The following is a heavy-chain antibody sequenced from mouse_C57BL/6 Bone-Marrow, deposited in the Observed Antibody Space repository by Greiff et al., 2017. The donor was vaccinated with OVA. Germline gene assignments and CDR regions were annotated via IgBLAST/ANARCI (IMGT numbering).Heavy chain of an antibody. V-gene: IGHV5-17*01. Sequence: EVHLVESGGGLVKPGGSLKLSFAALGFTFSDFGWHWVRQAPERGLEWVAYISSGSSTIYYAATVKGRFTISRDNAKNTLFLQMTSLRSEDTAMYYCARRGLLRFLYYYAMDYWGQGTSVTVSS. CDR1: GFTFSDFG. CDR2: ISSGSSTI. J-gene: IGHJ4*01. D-gene: IGHD1-1*01. CDR3: ARRGLLRFLYYYAMDY.